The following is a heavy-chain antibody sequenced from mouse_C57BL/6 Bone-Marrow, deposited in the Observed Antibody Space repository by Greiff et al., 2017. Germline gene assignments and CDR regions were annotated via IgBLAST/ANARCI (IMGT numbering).Heavy chain of an antibody. CDR3: ARPYGAWFAY. D-gene: IGHD1-1*01. Sequence: QVQLQQPGAELVKPGASVKLSCKASGYTFTSYWMHWVKQRPGQGLEWIGMIHPNSGSTNYNEKFKSKATLTVAKSSSTAYMQLSSLTSEDSAVYYCARPYGAWFAYWGQGTLVTVSA. J-gene: IGHJ3*01. CDR1: GYTFTSYW. CDR2: IHPNSGST. V-gene: IGHV1-64*01.